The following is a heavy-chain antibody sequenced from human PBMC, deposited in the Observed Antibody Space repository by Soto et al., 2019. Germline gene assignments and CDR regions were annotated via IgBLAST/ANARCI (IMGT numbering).Heavy chain of an antibody. Sequence: QLQLQESGPGLVKTSETLSLTCTVSGGSISSRTYYWGWIRQPPGKGLEWIGSISYSGNTYYNPSLRRRVTLAVETSKNEFPQRLDSVTAADTAVYYCARTRGYASLTPAFDYWGQGTLVTVSS. CDR1: GGSISSRTYY. V-gene: IGHV4-39*01. J-gene: IGHJ4*02. CDR2: ISYSGNT. D-gene: IGHD5-12*01. CDR3: ARTRGYASLTPAFDY.